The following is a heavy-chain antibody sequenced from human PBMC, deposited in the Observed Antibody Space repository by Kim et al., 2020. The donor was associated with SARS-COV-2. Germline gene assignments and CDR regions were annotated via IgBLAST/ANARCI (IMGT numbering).Heavy chain of an antibody. V-gene: IGHV1-8*01. CDR3: ARGQYSSSSHYYYYGMDV. D-gene: IGHD6-6*01. CDR2: MNPNSGNT. Sequence: ASVKVSCKASGYTFTSYDINWVRQATGQGLEWMGWMNPNSGNTGYAQKFQGRVTMTRNTSISTAYMELSSLRSEDTAVYYCARGQYSSSSHYYYYGMDVWGQGTTVTVSS. CDR1: GYTFTSYD. J-gene: IGHJ6*02.